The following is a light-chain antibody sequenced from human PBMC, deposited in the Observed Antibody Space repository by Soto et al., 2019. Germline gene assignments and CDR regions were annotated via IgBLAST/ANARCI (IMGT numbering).Light chain of an antibody. Sequence: QSVLTQPASVSGSPGQSITISCTGTSTNIGNYNFVSWYQHHPGKAPKLLIFEVVNRPSGVSNRFSGSKSGNTASLTISGLQAEDEADYYCSSHTSSSTSNWVFGGGTKLTVL. CDR1: STNIGNYNF. J-gene: IGLJ3*02. CDR2: EVV. CDR3: SSHTSSSTSNWV. V-gene: IGLV2-14*01.